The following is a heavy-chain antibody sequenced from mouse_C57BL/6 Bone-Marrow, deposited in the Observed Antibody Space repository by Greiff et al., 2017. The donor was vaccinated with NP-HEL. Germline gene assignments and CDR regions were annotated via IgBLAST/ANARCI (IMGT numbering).Heavy chain of an antibody. J-gene: IGHJ3*01. D-gene: IGHD1-1*01. CDR1: GFTFSSYA. CDR2: ISDGGSYT. CDR3: AREGNYYGSY. Sequence: DVQLVESGGGLVKPGGSLKLSCAASGFTFSSYAMSWVRQTPEKRLEWVATISDGGSYTYYPDNVKGRFTISRDNAKNNLYLQMSHLKSEDTAMYYCAREGNYYGSYWGQGTLVTVSA. V-gene: IGHV5-4*01.